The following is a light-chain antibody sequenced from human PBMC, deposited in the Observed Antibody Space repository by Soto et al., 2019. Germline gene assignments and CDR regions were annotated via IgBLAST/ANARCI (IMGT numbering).Light chain of an antibody. V-gene: IGLV2-14*01. CDR3: SSYRSGNTLVV. Sequence: QSVLTQPASVSGSPGQSITISCTGTSDDVGGYNYVSWYQQHPGKAPKLMIFEVNNRPSGVSNRFSGSRSGNTASLTISGLQAEDEADYYCSSYRSGNTLVVVGGGTKLTVL. CDR1: SDDVGGYNY. J-gene: IGLJ2*01. CDR2: EVN.